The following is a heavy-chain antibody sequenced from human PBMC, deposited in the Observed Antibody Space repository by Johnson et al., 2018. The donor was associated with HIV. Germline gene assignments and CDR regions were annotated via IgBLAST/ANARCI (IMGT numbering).Heavy chain of an antibody. J-gene: IGHJ3*02. CDR3: ARQGGWAFDI. V-gene: IGHV3-20*04. CDR2: IKWNGDTT. Sequence: EKLVESGGGFVQPGGSLRLSCADSGFTFDDYDLSWVRQAPGKGLEWVSGIKWNGDTTSYVDSLKGRFTISRDNAKNSLYLQMNSLRAEDTALYYCARQGGWAFDIWGQGTMVTVSS. D-gene: IGHD3-16*01. CDR1: GFTFDDYD.